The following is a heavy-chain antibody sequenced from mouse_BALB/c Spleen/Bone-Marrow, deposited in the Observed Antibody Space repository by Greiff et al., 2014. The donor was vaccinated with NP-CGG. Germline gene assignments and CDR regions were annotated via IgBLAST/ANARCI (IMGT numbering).Heavy chain of an antibody. Sequence: EVQLVESGGGLVQPGDSLRLSCATSGFTFSDFYMEWVRQPPGKRLEWIAASRNKAKYYTTEYSASVKGRFIVSRDTSQSVLYRQMNALRAEDTAIYYCARDVGYGNYFVYWGQGTLVTVSA. CDR2: SRNKAKYYTT. CDR3: ARDVGYGNYFVY. J-gene: IGHJ3*01. D-gene: IGHD2-10*02. V-gene: IGHV7-1*02. CDR1: GFTFSDFY.